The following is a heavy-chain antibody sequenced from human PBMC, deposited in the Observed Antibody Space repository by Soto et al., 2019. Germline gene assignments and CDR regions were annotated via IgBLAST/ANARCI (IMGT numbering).Heavy chain of an antibody. V-gene: IGHV4-34*01. CDR2: INHSGST. Sequence: PSETLSLTCAVYGGSFSGYYWSWIRQPPGNGLEWIGEINHSGSTNYNPSRKSRVTISVDTSKNQFSLKLSSVTAADTAVYYCARVPSIVGATRFSSASDYWGQGTLVTVSS. J-gene: IGHJ4*02. CDR1: GGSFSGYY. CDR3: ARVPSIVGATRFSSASDY. D-gene: IGHD1-26*01.